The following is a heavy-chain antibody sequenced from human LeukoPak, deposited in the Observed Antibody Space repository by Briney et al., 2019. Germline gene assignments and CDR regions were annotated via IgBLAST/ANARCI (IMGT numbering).Heavy chain of an antibody. V-gene: IGHV3-23*01. J-gene: IGHJ4*02. CDR2: ISGSGGST. Sequence: GGSLRLSCAASGFTFSSYAMSWVRQAPGKGLEWVSAISGSGGSTYYADSVKGRFTISRDNSKNTLYLQMNSLRPEDTAVYHCARGTGDTSSWYHDYWGQGTLVTVS. D-gene: IGHD6-13*01. CDR1: GFTFSSYA. CDR3: ARGTGDTSSWYHDY.